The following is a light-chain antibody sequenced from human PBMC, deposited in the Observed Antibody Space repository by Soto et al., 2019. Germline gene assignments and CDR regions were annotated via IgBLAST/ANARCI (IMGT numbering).Light chain of an antibody. CDR1: NSNIGSNT. J-gene: IGLJ2*01. CDR3: AAWDDSLRGRG. Sequence: QSVLTQPPSASGTPGQRVTISCSGSNSNIGSNTVSWYQQLPGTAPKSLIYSDNQRPSGVTDRISGSRSGTSASLAISGLQSDYEAEYYWAAWDDSLRGRGFGGVTKVTVL. CDR2: SDN. V-gene: IGLV1-44*01.